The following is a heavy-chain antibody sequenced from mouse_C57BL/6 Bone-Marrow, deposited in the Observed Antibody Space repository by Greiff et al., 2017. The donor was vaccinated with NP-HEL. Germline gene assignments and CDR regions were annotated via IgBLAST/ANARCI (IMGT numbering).Heavy chain of an antibody. CDR1: GYTFTSYG. CDR2: IYPRSGNT. J-gene: IGHJ4*01. D-gene: IGHD1-1*02. Sequence: QVQLQQSGAELARPGASVKLSCKASGYTFTSYGISWVKQRTGQGLEWIGEIYPRSGNTYYNEKFKGQATLTADKSSSTAYMELRSLTSEDSAVYFCARWGSMGLGYYYAMDYWGQGTSVTVSS. V-gene: IGHV1-81*01. CDR3: ARWGSMGLGYYYAMDY.